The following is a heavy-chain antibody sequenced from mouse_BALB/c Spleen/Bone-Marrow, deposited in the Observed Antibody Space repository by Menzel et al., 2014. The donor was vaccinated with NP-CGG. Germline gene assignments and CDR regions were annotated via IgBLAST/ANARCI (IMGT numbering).Heavy chain of an antibody. CDR2: IAPGSGST. CDR3: ARSYYGRAMDY. V-gene: IGHV1S41*01. J-gene: IGHJ4*01. D-gene: IGHD1-1*01. CDR1: GYTFTSYW. Sequence: DLVKPGASVKLSCKASGYTFTSYWINWIKQRPGQGLEWIGRIAPGSGSTYYDEMFKGKATLTVDTSPSTAYIQLSSLSSEDSAVYFCARSYYGRAMDYWGHGTSVTVSS.